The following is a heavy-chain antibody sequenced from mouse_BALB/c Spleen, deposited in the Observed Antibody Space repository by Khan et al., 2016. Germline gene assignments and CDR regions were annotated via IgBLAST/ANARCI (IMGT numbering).Heavy chain of an antibody. Sequence: QVRLQQSGPELVKPGASVKISCKASGYSFTSYYIHWVKQRPGQGLEWIGWIFPGSGNTKYNEKFKGKATLTADTSSSTAYMQLSSLTSEDSAVYCCARGYYGSSYVFDYWGQGTTLTVSS. V-gene: IGHV1-66*01. CDR1: GYSFTSYY. CDR3: ARGYYGSSYVFDY. D-gene: IGHD1-1*01. CDR2: IFPGSGNT. J-gene: IGHJ2*01.